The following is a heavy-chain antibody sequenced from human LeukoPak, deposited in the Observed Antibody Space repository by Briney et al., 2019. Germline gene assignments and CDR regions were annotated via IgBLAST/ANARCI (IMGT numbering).Heavy chain of an antibody. J-gene: IGHJ4*02. Sequence: GRSLRLSCAASGFTFSSYSMIWVRQAPGQGLEWVSYISSSSSTIYYADSVKGRFTISRDNAKNSLYLQMNSLRDEDTAVYYCARDLPPGSSGWYLGYWGQGTLVTVSS. CDR3: ARDLPPGSSGWYLGY. CDR1: GFTFSSYS. D-gene: IGHD6-19*01. CDR2: ISSSSSTI. V-gene: IGHV3-48*02.